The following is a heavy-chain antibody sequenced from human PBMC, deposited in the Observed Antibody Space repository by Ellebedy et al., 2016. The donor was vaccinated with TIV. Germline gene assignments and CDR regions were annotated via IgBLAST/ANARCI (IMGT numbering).Heavy chain of an antibody. V-gene: IGHV3-21*01. Sequence: GGSLRLSXAASRFTFSSYSMNWVRQAPGKGLEWVSSISSSSSEIYYAESVKGRFTISRDNAKNSLYLQMNSLRVEDTAVYYCTRVGVATARGHYYGMDVWGQGTTVTVSS. D-gene: IGHD5-12*01. CDR2: ISSSSSEI. CDR1: RFTFSSYS. J-gene: IGHJ6*02. CDR3: TRVGVATARGHYYGMDV.